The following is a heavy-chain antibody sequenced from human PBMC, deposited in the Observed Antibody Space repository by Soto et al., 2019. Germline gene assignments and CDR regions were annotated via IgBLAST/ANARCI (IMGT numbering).Heavy chain of an antibody. Sequence: GGSLTLACAASGFNFGSYAMHWVRQAPGKGLEWVAVISYDGRNKYYADSVKGRFTISRDNSKNTLYLQMNSLRAEDTAVYYCARGRSYCSGGSCYGGYFDYWGQGTLVTVSS. V-gene: IGHV3-30*04. CDR3: ARGRSYCSGGSCYGGYFDY. J-gene: IGHJ4*02. CDR1: GFNFGSYA. CDR2: ISYDGRNK. D-gene: IGHD2-15*01.